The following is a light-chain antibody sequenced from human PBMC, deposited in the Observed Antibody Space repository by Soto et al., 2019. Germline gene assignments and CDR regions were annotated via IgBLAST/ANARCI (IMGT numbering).Light chain of an antibody. Sequence: IQITQSPSSVSASVGDTVTITCRASQLISSWLAWYQQKPGKAPKLLIYAASNLQSGVASRFSGSESGTDFTLTISSLQPEDFATYFCQQASSFPLTFGGGTKVEI. CDR3: QQASSFPLT. J-gene: IGKJ4*01. CDR2: AAS. CDR1: QLISSW. V-gene: IGKV1-12*01.